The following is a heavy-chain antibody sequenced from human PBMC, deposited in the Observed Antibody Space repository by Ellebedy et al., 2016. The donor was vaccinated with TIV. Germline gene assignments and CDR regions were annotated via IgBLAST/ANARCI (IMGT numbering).Heavy chain of an antibody. V-gene: IGHV4-61*01. CDR1: GGSVSSGRYY. CDR2: IYYSGST. CDR3: ARDDPSGWLDP. D-gene: IGHD3-10*01. J-gene: IGHJ5*02. Sequence: MPSETLSLTCTVSGGSVSSGRYYWSWIRQPPGKGLEWVGYIYYSGSTNYNPSLKSRVTISIDTSKNQFSLRLTSVTVADTAVYYCARDDPSGWLDPWGQGTLVTVSS.